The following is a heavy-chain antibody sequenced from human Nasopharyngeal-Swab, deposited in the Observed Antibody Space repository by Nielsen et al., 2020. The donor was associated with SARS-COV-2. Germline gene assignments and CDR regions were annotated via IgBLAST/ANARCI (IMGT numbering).Heavy chain of an antibody. Sequence: WARQAPGQGLEWMGWMNPNSGNTGYAQKFQGRVTMTRNTSINTAYMELSSLRSEDTAVYYCARSWDIVVVATIGGTNWLDPWGQGTLVTVSS. CDR3: ARSWDIVVVATIGGTNWLDP. CDR2: MNPNSGNT. D-gene: IGHD2-21*02. J-gene: IGHJ5*02. V-gene: IGHV1-8*01.